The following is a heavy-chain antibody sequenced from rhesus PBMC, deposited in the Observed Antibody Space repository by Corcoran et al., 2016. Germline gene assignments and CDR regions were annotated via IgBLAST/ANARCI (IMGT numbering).Heavy chain of an antibody. J-gene: IGHJ4*01. CDR1: GGSISSNY. V-gene: IGHV4-173*01. CDR3: ARLPYYSNYFDY. CDR2: ISVLGVRP. D-gene: IGHD3-9*01. Sequence: QLQLQESGPGLVKPSETLSLTCAVSGGSISSNYWSWIRDPPGKVLDWIGRISVLGVRPDYNPSLKSRFTISTVTSKNQFALKVSSLTAADTAVYYCARLPYYSNYFDYWGQGVLVTVSS.